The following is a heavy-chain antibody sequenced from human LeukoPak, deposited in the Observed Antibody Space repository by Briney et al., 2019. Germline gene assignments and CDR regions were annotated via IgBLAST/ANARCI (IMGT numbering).Heavy chain of an antibody. CDR3: ARETMYAITMTS. J-gene: IGHJ5*02. CDR2: IYYSGST. Sequence: SETLSLTCTVSGGSISSSSYYWGWIRQPPGKGLEWIGSIYYSGSTYYNPSLKSRVTISVDTSKNQFSLKLSSVTAADTAVYYCARETMYAITMTSWGQGTLVTVSS. CDR1: GGSISSSSYY. V-gene: IGHV4-39*07. D-gene: IGHD3-22*01.